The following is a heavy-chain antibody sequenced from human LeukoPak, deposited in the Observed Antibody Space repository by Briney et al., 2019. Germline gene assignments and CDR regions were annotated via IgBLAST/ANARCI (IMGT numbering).Heavy chain of an antibody. J-gene: IGHJ4*02. CDR3: ATRYNHYDSSGYYSETFDY. V-gene: IGHV3-23*01. CDR1: GFTFSSYA. CDR2: ISGSGGST. Sequence: GGSLRLSCAASGFTFSSYAMSWVRQAPGKGLEWVSAISGSGGSTFYADSVKGRFTISRDNSKNTLYLQMNSLRAEDTAVYYCATRYNHYDSSGYYSETFDYWGQGTLVTVSS. D-gene: IGHD3-22*01.